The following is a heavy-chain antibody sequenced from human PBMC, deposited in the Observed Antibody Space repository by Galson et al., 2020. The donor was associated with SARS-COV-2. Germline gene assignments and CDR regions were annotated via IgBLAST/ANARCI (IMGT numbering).Heavy chain of an antibody. D-gene: IGHD2-8*02. CDR3: ARGLDGTGRFNGWYY. CDR1: GGSFSGYF. V-gene: IGHV4-34*01. J-gene: IGHJ4*02. Sequence: SETLSLTCAVSGGSFSGYFWSWIRQPPGKGLEWIGEVNNSESTNYNTSLKSRVTISVDTSKNQFSLKLSSVTAAATAVYYGARGLDGTGRFNGWYYWGQGTLVTVSS. CDR2: VNNSEST.